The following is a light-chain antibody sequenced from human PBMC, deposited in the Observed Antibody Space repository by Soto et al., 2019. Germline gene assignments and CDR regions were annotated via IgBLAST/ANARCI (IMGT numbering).Light chain of an antibody. CDR1: NSDVGGYYF. J-gene: IGLJ1*01. CDR2: EVT. Sequence: QSALAQPASVSGSPGQSITISCTGTNSDVGGYYFVSWYQHHAGKAPKLLIFEVTNRPSGVSSRFSGSKSGNTASLTISGLQAEDEADYYCASYTSSSTRVFGTGPKVTVL. V-gene: IGLV2-14*01. CDR3: ASYTSSSTRV.